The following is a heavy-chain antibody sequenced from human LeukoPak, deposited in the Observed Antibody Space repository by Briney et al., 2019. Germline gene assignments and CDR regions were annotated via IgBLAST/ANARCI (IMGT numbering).Heavy chain of an antibody. CDR3: ARQLVVVPEYYMDV. V-gene: IGHV4-34*01. CDR2: INHSGST. CDR1: GGSFSGYY. D-gene: IGHD2-2*01. J-gene: IGHJ6*03. Sequence: SETLSLTCAVYGGSFSGYYWSWIRQPPGKGLEWIGEINHSGSTNYNPSLKSRVTISVDTSKNQFSLKLSSVTAADTAVYYCARQLVVVPEYYMDVWGKGTTVTISS.